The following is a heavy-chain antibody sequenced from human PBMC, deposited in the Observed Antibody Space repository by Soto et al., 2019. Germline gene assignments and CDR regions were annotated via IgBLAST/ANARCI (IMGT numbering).Heavy chain of an antibody. Sequence: QVQLVECGGGVVQPGRSLRLSCAASGFTFSSYAMHWVRQAPGKGLEWVAVISYDGSNKYYADSVKGRFTISRDNSKNTLYLQMNSLRAEDTAVYYCARDPPLRYFDWLLSGYFDYWGQGTLVTVSS. D-gene: IGHD3-9*01. CDR1: GFTFSSYA. J-gene: IGHJ4*02. CDR3: ARDPPLRYFDWLLSGYFDY. CDR2: ISYDGSNK. V-gene: IGHV3-30-3*01.